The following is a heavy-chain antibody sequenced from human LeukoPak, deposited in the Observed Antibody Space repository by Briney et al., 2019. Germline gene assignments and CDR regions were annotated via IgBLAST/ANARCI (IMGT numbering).Heavy chain of an antibody. J-gene: IGHJ4*02. CDR1: GYTFTGYY. Sequence: ASVKVSCKASGYTFTGYYIHWVRQAPGQGLEWMGWINPNSGGTNYAQKFQGRVTMTRDTSISTAYMELSRLRSDDTAVYYCARDREIFGVVTPDYWGQGTLVTVPS. CDR2: INPNSGGT. CDR3: ARDREIFGVVTPDY. V-gene: IGHV1-2*02. D-gene: IGHD3-3*01.